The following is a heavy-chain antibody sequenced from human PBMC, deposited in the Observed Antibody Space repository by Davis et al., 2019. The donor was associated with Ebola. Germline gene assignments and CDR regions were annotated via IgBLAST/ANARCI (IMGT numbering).Heavy chain of an antibody. CDR3: ASKPNIVATPYPI. CDR1: GFTFSSYG. D-gene: IGHD5-12*01. CDR2: ISYDGSNK. V-gene: IGHV3-30*03. J-gene: IGHJ4*02. Sequence: GESLKISCAASGFTFSSYGMHWVRQAPGKGLEWVAVISYDGSNKYYADSVKGRFTISRDNSKNTLYLQMNSLRAEDTAVYYCASKPNIVATPYPIWGQGTLVTVSS.